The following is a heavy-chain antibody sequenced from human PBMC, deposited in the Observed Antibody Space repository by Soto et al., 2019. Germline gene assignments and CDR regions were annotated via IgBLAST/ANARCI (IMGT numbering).Heavy chain of an antibody. CDR3: AKSGVWFRSNWFDP. CDR1: GFTFSSYA. CDR2: ISGSGGST. J-gene: IGHJ5*02. Sequence: EVQLLESGGGLVQPGGSLRLSCAASGFTFSSYAMSWVRQAPGKGLEWVSAISGSGGSTYYAYSVKGRFTISRDNNKNTLYLQMISLRAEDTAVYYCAKSGVWFRSNWFDPWGPGTLVTVSS. D-gene: IGHD3-10*01. V-gene: IGHV3-23*01.